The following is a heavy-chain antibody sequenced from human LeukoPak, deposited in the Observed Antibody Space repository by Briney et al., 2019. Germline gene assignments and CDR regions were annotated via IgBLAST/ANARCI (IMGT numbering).Heavy chain of an antibody. Sequence: SETLSLTCTVSGGPIHTYYWNWIRQPPGKGLEWIAYISYSGNSNYNPSLKSRVTISVDTSKNQFSLKLSSVTAADTAVYYCARGFGYSFGYIGYWGQGTLVTVSS. CDR3: ARGFGYSFGYIGY. V-gene: IGHV4-59*01. CDR2: ISYSGNS. D-gene: IGHD5-18*01. CDR1: GGPIHTYY. J-gene: IGHJ4*02.